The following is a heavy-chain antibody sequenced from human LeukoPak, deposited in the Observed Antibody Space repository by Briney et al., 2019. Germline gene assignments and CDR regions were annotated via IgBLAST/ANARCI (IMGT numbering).Heavy chain of an antibody. CDR1: GYTFTGYY. CDR3: ARAENSYGPHFQH. Sequence: ASVKVSCKASGYTFTGYYMHWVRQAPGQGLEWMGWINPNSGGTNYAQKFQGRVTMTRDTSISTAYMELSRLRSDDTAVYYCARAENSYGPHFQHWGQGTLVTVSS. CDR2: INPNSGGT. D-gene: IGHD5-18*01. V-gene: IGHV1-2*02. J-gene: IGHJ1*01.